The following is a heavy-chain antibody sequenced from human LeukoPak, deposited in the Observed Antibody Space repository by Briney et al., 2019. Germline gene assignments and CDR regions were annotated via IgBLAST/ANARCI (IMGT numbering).Heavy chain of an antibody. CDR2: IYSGGST. D-gene: IGHD5-12*01. V-gene: IGHV4-39*01. J-gene: IGHJ3*02. Sequence: PSETLSLTCTVSGGSISSSSYYRGWIRQPPGKGLEWIGNIYSGGSTYYTPSLKSRVTISVDTSKNQFSLKLSSVTAADTAIYFCARHSRSGSGGYENAFDIWGQGTMVTVSS. CDR3: ARHSRSGSGGYENAFDI. CDR1: GGSISSSSYY.